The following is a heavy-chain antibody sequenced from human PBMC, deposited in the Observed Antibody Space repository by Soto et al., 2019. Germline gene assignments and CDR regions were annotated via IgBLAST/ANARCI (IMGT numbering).Heavy chain of an antibody. CDR1: GFTISNNY. V-gene: IGHV3-53*04. D-gene: IGHD3-10*01. Sequence: EVQLVESGGGLVQPGGSLRLSCAASGFTISNNYMSWVRQAPGKGLEWVSLIYRDATTYYADSVKGRFTISRHNSKNTVYLQMNSLRAEDTAVYYCARDLRLVGFGEYYLWGRGTLVAVSS. CDR2: IYRDATT. CDR3: ARDLRLVGFGEYYL. J-gene: IGHJ2*01.